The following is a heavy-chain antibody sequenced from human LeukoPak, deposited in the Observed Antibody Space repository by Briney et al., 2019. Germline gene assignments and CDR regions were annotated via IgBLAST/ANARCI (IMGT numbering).Heavy chain of an antibody. CDR2: ISGSGGST. CDR1: GFTFSSYA. Sequence: GGSLRLSCAASGFTFSSYAMSWVRQAPGKGLEWVSAISGSGGSTYYADSVKGRFTISRDNPKNTLYLQMNSLRAEDTAVYYCAKPYDILTGYYPFDYWGQGTLVTVSS. V-gene: IGHV3-23*01. CDR3: AKPYDILTGYYPFDY. D-gene: IGHD3-9*01. J-gene: IGHJ4*02.